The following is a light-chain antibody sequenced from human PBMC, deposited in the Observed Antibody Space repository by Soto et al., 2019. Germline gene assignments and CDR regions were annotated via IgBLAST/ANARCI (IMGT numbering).Light chain of an antibody. CDR1: QTVSNN. Sequence: ERVMTQFPATLSVSPGAKATLSCRASQTVSNNLAWYQQKPGQAPRLLIYFASTRATGVPARFSGSGSGTEFTLTISNLHSEDSVVYYYQHYNEWPLTFGGGTKLETK. J-gene: IGKJ4*01. V-gene: IGKV3-15*01. CDR2: FAS. CDR3: QHYNEWPLT.